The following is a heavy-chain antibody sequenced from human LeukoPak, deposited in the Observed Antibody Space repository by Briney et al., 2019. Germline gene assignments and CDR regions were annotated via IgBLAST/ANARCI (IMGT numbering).Heavy chain of an antibody. CDR1: GGTFSSYA. V-gene: IGHV1-8*02. CDR3: ARGRGTAMGE. D-gene: IGHD5-18*01. J-gene: IGHJ4*02. Sequence: ASVKVSCKASGGTFSSYAINWVRQATGQGLEWMGWMNPNSGNTGYAQKFQGRVTMTRNTSISTAYMELSSLRSEDTAVYYCARGRGTAMGEWGQGTLVTVSS. CDR2: MNPNSGNT.